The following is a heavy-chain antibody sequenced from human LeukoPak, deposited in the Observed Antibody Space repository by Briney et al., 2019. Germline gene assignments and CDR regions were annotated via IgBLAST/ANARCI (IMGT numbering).Heavy chain of an antibody. Sequence: SQTLSLTCAISGDSVSSNSAAWNWIRQSPSRGLEWLGRTYYRSKWYNDYAVSVKSRITINPDTSKNQFSLQLNSVTPEDTAVYYCASSYYDYVWGSYRIPTNFDYWGQGTLVTVSS. CDR2: TYYRSKWYN. D-gene: IGHD3-16*02. J-gene: IGHJ4*02. V-gene: IGHV6-1*01. CDR1: GDSVSSNSAA. CDR3: ASSYYDYVWGSYRIPTNFDY.